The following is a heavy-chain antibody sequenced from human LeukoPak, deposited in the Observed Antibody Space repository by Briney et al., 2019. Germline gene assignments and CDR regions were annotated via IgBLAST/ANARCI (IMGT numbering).Heavy chain of an antibody. J-gene: IGHJ4*02. CDR2: ISGSDGST. CDR3: AKEKWLTPRAVDY. D-gene: IGHD6-19*01. V-gene: IGHV3-23*01. CDR1: GFTFSSSA. Sequence: GGSLRLSCAASGFTFSSSAMTWVRQAPGKGLEWVSLISGSDGSTYYADSVKGRFTISGDNSKNTLYLQMNSLRAEDTAVYYCAKEKWLTPRAVDYWGQGTLVTVSS.